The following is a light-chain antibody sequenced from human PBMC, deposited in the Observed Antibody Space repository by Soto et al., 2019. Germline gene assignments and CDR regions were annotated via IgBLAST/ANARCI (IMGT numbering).Light chain of an antibody. CDR2: GAS. CDR3: QQGYNSPAT. CDR1: QSIGKQ. Sequence: DIQMTQSPSVLSASLGDTVNITCRASQSIGKQLNCYQQKPGKAPXXLIYGASTLQSGVPSRFTGSGSGTDFTLTFNSLQAEDFAMYYCQQGYNSPATFGQGTRLE. J-gene: IGKJ5*01. V-gene: IGKV1-39*01.